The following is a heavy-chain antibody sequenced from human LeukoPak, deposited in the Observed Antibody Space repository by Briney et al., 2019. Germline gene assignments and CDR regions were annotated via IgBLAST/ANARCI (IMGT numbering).Heavy chain of an antibody. Sequence: SETLSLTCIVSGGSINNYYWSWIRQPPGKGLEWIGYIYYSGSTNYNPSLKSRVTISVDTSKNQFFLNLTSVTPADTAVYYCARSGSYSGICDYWGQGTLVTVSS. J-gene: IGHJ4*02. D-gene: IGHD1-26*01. CDR2: IYYSGST. CDR1: GGSINNYY. CDR3: ARSGSYSGICDY. V-gene: IGHV4-59*01.